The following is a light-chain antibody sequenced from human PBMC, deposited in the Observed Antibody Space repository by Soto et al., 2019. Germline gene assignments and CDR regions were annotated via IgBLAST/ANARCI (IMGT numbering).Light chain of an antibody. CDR1: QSVSSSY. V-gene: IGKV3-20*01. CDR2: GAS. Sequence: ETVLTQSPGTLSLSPGERATLSCRASQSVSSSYLDWYQQKPGQAPRLLIYGASRRATGIPDRFSGSGSGTDFTLTISRLEPEDIAVYYCQQYSSSTFTFGPGTKVDIK. J-gene: IGKJ3*01. CDR3: QQYSSSTFT.